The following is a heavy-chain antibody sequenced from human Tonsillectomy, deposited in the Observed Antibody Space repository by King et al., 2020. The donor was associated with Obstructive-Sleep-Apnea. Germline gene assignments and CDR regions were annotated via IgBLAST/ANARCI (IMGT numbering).Heavy chain of an antibody. D-gene: IGHD6-19*01. J-gene: IGHJ4*02. Sequence: VQLVESGGGVVQPGKSLRLSCAASGFTFGSFDIHWVRQAPGKGLEWVAVISYDGTTNYYADSVKGRFTIFRDNSKNTVYLQMIRLRAEDTAGYYCVKGRKWYTSGCIFDSWGQGILVTVSS. CDR2: ISYDGTTN. CDR3: VKGRKWYTSGCIFDS. CDR1: GFTFGSFD. V-gene: IGHV3-30*18.